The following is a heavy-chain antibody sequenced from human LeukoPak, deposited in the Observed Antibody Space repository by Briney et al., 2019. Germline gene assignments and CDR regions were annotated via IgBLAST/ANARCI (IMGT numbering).Heavy chain of an antibody. CDR3: ARDQGPGGSGSYYNELDAFDI. V-gene: IGHV3-23*01. CDR1: GFTFSSYA. J-gene: IGHJ3*02. D-gene: IGHD3-10*01. Sequence: PGGSLRLSCAASGFTFSSYAMSWVRQAPGKGLEWVSAISGSGGSTYYADSVEGRFTISRDNSKNTLYLQMNSLRAEDTAVYYCARDQGPGGSGSYYNELDAFDIWGQGTMVTVSS. CDR2: ISGSGGST.